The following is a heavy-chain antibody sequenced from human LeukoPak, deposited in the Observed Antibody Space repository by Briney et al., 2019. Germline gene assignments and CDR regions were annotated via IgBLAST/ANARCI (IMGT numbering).Heavy chain of an antibody. J-gene: IGHJ5*02. CDR3: TRHTGYYDFGSGYYSQWFDP. Sequence: GGSLRLSCAASGFTFSGSAMHWVRQASGKGLEWVGRIRSKANSYAPAYAASVKGRFTISRDDSKNTAYLQMNSLKTEDTAVYYCTRHTGYYDFGSGYYSQWFDPWGQGTLVTVSS. V-gene: IGHV3-73*01. D-gene: IGHD3-3*01. CDR1: GFTFSGSA. CDR2: IRSKANSYAP.